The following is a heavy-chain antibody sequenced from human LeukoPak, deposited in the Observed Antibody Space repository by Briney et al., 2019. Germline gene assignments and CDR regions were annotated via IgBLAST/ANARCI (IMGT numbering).Heavy chain of an antibody. D-gene: IGHD2-15*01. CDR3: ARDRGILCFDP. J-gene: IGHJ5*02. CDR2: INHSGST. CDR1: GGSFSGYY. V-gene: IGHV4-34*01. Sequence: KPSETLSLTCAVYGGSFSGYYWSWIRQPPGKGLEWIGEINHSGSTNYNPSLKSRVTISVDTSKNQFSLKLSSVTAADTAVYYCARDRGILCFDPWGQGTLVTVSS.